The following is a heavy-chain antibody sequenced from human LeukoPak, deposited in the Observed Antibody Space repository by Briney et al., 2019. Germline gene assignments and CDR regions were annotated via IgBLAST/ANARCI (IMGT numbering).Heavy chain of an antibody. J-gene: IGHJ6*02. CDR1: GFTFSSYA. Sequence: GGSLRLSCAASGFTFSSYAMHWVRQAPGKGLEWVAVISYDGSNKYYADSVKGRFTISRDNSKNTLYLQMNSLRAEDTAVYYCAREGGLYYDFWIFYYYYGMDVWGQGTTVTVSS. D-gene: IGHD3-3*01. CDR2: ISYDGSNK. CDR3: AREGGLYYDFWIFYYYYGMDV. V-gene: IGHV3-30-3*01.